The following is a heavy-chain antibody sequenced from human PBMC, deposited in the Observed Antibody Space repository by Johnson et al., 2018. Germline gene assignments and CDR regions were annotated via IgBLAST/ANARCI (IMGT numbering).Heavy chain of an antibody. V-gene: IGHV3-48*04. CDR2: ISSSGSTI. Sequence: VQLVQSGGGLVQPGGSLRLSCAGSGFTFRSYSMNWVRQAPGKGLEWVSYISSSGSTIYYADSVKGRFTISRDNAKTSLYLQMNSLRAEDTALYYCARERVNAFDIWGQGTMVTVSS. CDR1: GFTFRSYS. CDR3: ARERVNAFDI. J-gene: IGHJ3*02. D-gene: IGHD2-21*01.